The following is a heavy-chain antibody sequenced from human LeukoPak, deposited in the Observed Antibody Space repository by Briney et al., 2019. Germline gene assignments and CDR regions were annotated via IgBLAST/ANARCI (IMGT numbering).Heavy chain of an antibody. CDR3: ASSKSVAGAFDAFDI. Sequence: SETLPLTCTVSGYSISSGYYWGWIRQPPRKGLEWIGSIYHIGSTYYNPSLKSRVTISVDTSKNQFSLKLSSVTAADTAVYYCASSKSVAGAFDAFDIWGQGTMVTVSS. J-gene: IGHJ3*02. CDR2: IYHIGST. V-gene: IGHV4-38-2*02. D-gene: IGHD6-19*01. CDR1: GYSISSGYY.